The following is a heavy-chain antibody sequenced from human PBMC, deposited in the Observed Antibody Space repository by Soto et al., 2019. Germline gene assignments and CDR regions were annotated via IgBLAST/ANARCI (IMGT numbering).Heavy chain of an antibody. CDR2: INYSGRS. Sequence: QVQLQESGPGLVKSSETLSLTCSVSGDSSSTYYWGWIRQPPGKGLEWIGYINYSGRSNHNPSLKSRLSISVEASRNQVSLKLTSGTAADTAVYYCARSYCADSVSCNWLDPWGQGTLVVVSS. J-gene: IGHJ5*02. CDR1: GDSSSTYY. V-gene: IGHV4-59*01. CDR3: ARSYCADSVSCNWLDP. D-gene: IGHD2-8*02.